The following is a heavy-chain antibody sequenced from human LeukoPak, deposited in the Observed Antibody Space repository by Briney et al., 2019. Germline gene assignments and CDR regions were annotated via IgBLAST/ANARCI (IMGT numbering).Heavy chain of an antibody. CDR3: ARAAQNYYDSSGYLDY. D-gene: IGHD3-22*01. J-gene: IGHJ4*02. CDR1: GGSIISQY. Sequence: PSETLSLTCTVSGGSIISQYWSWIRQHPGKGLEWIGYIYYSGSTYYNPSLKSRVTISVDTSKNQFSLKLSSVTAADTAVYYCARAAQNYYDSSGYLDYWGQGTLVTVSS. CDR2: IYYSGST. V-gene: IGHV4-59*06.